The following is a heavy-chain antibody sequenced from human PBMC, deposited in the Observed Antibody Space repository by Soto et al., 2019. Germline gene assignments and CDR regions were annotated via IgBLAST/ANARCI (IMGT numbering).Heavy chain of an antibody. D-gene: IGHD3-10*01. CDR1: GFTFSSYA. CDR3: ARELAVRGVIPFDP. Sequence: TGGSLRLSCAASGFTFSSYAMHWVRQAPGKGLEWVAVISYDGSNKYYADSVKGRFTISRDNSKNTLYLQMNSLRAEDTAVYYCARELAVRGVIPFDPWGQGIPVTVSS. V-gene: IGHV3-30-3*01. J-gene: IGHJ5*02. CDR2: ISYDGSNK.